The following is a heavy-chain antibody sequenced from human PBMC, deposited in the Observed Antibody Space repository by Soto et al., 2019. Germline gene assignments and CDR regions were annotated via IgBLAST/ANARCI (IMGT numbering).Heavy chain of an antibody. D-gene: IGHD3-22*01. J-gene: IGHJ4*02. V-gene: IGHV1-69*06. CDR2: IIPIFGTA. CDR1: GGTFSSYA. Sequence: QVQLVQSGAEVNTPGSSVTVSCKASGGTFSSYAISWVRQAPGQGLEWMGGIIPIFGTANYAQKFQGRVTITADKSTSTAYMELSSLRSEDTAVYCCARAGYDSSGYGYCGQGTLVTVSS. CDR3: ARAGYDSSGYGY.